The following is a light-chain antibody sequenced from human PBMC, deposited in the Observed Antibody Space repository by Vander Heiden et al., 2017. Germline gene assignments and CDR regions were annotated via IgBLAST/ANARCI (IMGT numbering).Light chain of an antibody. CDR1: QDISNY. J-gene: IGKJ2*01. Sequence: DIQMTQSPSSLSASVGDRVTNTRQANQDISNYLNWYQQKPGKASKLLLYYASNLETGVPSRFIGSGSGTDFTLTISSLQPEDIATYYCQQYDKLPPYTFGQGTKLEIK. CDR3: QQYDKLPPYT. V-gene: IGKV1-33*01. CDR2: YAS.